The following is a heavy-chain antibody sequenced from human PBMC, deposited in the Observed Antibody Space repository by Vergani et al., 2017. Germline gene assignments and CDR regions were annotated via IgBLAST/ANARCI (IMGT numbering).Heavy chain of an antibody. Sequence: EVQLVESGGGLVQPGGSLRLSCAASGFTFSSYWMSWVRQAPGKGLEWVANIKKDGSAKYYVDSVKGRFTISRDNAKNSLYLQMNSLRAEDTAVYSCAGGGYGDVFDYWGQGTLVTVSS. CDR1: GFTFSSYW. V-gene: IGHV3-7*03. CDR2: IKKDGSAK. CDR3: AGGGYGDVFDY. J-gene: IGHJ4*02. D-gene: IGHD3-16*01.